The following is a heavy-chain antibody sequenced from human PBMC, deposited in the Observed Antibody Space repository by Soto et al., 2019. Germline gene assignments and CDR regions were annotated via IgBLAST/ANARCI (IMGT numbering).Heavy chain of an antibody. V-gene: IGHV1-46*01. Sequence: QVQLLQSGAEVKKPGASVKVSCRSYGYTFTSNYIHWVRQAPGQGLEWMGVINPGDGSTSYAQKFQGRVTMTMDTSTSTVNMELSSLESEDTAVFSCARGTNFDYWGQGTLVTVSS. CDR1: GYTFTSNY. CDR3: ARGTNFDY. J-gene: IGHJ4*02. CDR2: INPGDGST.